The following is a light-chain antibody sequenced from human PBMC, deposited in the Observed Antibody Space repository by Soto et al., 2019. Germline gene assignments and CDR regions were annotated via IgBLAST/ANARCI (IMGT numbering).Light chain of an antibody. J-gene: IGLJ1*01. CDR3: SSYTSSSTPPYV. V-gene: IGLV2-14*01. Sequence: QSVLTQPASVSGSPVQSITISCTGTSSDVGGYNYVSWYQQHPGKAPKLMIYDVSNRPSGVSNRFSGSKSGNTASLTISGLQAEDEADYYCSSYTSSSTPPYVFGTGTKVTVL. CDR2: DVS. CDR1: SSDVGGYNY.